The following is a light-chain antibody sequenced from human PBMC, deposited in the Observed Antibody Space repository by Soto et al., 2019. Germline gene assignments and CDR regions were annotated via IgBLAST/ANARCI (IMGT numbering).Light chain of an antibody. CDR1: KSDIGVYDF. V-gene: IGLV2-8*01. CDR3: KSSAGSNTYV. J-gene: IGLJ1*01. Sequence: QSALTQPPSASGSPGQSVTISCTGTKSDIGVYDFVSWYQHHPGKAPRLIIYEVVQRPSGVPDRFSGSKSGNTASLSVSGLQAADEADYFCKSSAGSNTYVFGSGTKVTVL. CDR2: EVV.